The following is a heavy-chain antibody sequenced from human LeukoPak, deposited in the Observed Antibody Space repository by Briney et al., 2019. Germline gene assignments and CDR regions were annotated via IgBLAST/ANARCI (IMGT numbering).Heavy chain of an antibody. CDR3: ARPYCSGGSCPFDY. V-gene: IGHV4-39*01. Sequence: SETLSPTCTVSGGSISSYYWGWIRQPPGKGLEWIGSIYYSGSTYYNPSLKSRVTISVDTSKNQFSLKLSSVTAADTAVYYCARPYCSGGSCPFDYWGQGTLVTVSS. J-gene: IGHJ4*02. CDR1: GGSISSYY. CDR2: IYYSGST. D-gene: IGHD2-15*01.